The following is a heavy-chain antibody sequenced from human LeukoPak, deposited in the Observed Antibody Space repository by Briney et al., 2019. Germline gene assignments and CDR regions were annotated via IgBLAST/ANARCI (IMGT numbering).Heavy chain of an antibody. CDR2: INGEGSST. J-gene: IGHJ4*02. CDR1: GFTFSVSW. D-gene: IGHD2-2*01. Sequence: SGGSLRLSCAASGFTFSVSWMHWVRQVPGKGLVWLSSINGEGSSTNYADSVKGRFTISRDNAKNTLYLQMNSLRAEETAVYYCVRALLGYDDYWGQGTLVIVSS. V-gene: IGHV3-74*01. CDR3: VRALLGYDDY.